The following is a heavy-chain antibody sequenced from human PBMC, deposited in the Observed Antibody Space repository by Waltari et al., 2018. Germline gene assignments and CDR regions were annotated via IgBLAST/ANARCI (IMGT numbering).Heavy chain of an antibody. CDR3: ARAAKVAVAGTLGY. CDR2: INAGNGNT. J-gene: IGHJ4*02. CDR1: GYTFTSYA. D-gene: IGHD6-19*01. V-gene: IGHV1-3*01. Sequence: QVQLVQSGAEVKKPGASVQVSCKASGYTFTSYAMHWVRQAPGQRLEWMGWINAGNGNTKYSQKFQGRVTITRDTSASTAYMELSSLRSEDTAVYYCARAAKVAVAGTLGYWGQGTLVTVSS.